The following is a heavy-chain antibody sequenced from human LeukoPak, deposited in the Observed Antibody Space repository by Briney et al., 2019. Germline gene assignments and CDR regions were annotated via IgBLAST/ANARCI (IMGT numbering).Heavy chain of an antibody. D-gene: IGHD2-2*01. Sequence: GGSLRLSCAASGFTFSSYWMHWVRQAPGKGLVWVSRINSDGSSTSYADSVKGRFTISRDNAKNTLYLQMNSLRAEDTAVYYCARGSVVPAAVIAIQPRYDPWGQGTLVTVSS. CDR2: INSDGSST. CDR1: GFTFSSYW. V-gene: IGHV3-74*01. J-gene: IGHJ5*02. CDR3: ARGSVVPAAVIAIQPRYDP.